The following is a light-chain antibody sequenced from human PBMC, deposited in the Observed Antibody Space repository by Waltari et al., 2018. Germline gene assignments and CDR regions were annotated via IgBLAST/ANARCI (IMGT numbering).Light chain of an antibody. CDR3: NSYTSSNTRV. CDR2: DVS. Sequence: QSALTQPASVSGSPAQSITISCTGRSSDVGGYDFVSWYQQHPGKVPKLIIYDVSHRPSGVSTRFSGSKSGNTASLTISGLQSEDEADYYCNSYTSSNTRVFGTGTRVTVL. J-gene: IGLJ1*01. V-gene: IGLV2-14*03. CDR1: SSDVGGYDF.